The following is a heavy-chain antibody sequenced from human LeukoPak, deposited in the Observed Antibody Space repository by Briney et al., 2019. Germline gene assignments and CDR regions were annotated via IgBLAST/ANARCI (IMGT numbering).Heavy chain of an antibody. J-gene: IGHJ3*02. V-gene: IGHV4-61*01. CDR1: GYSISSGYY. CDR3: ARGSSGWYLVAFDI. CDR2: IYYSGST. D-gene: IGHD6-19*01. Sequence: SETLSLTCTVSGYSISSGYYWGWIRQPPGRGLEWIGYIYYSGSTNYNPSLKSRVTISVDTSKNQFSLKLSSVTAADTAVYYCARGSSGWYLVAFDIWGQGTMVTVSS.